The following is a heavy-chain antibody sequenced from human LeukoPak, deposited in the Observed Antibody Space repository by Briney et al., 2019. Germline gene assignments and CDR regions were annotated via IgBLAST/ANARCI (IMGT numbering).Heavy chain of an antibody. CDR2: IIPIFGTA. CDR1: GYTFTSYA. J-gene: IGHJ6*03. CDR3: ANTVAGTQIGYYMDV. Sequence: ASVKVSCKASGYTFTSYAISWVRQAPGQGLEWMGGIIPIFGTANYAQKFQGRVTITADKSTSTAYMELSSLRSEDTAVYYCANTVAGTQIGYYMDVWGKGTTVTVSS. V-gene: IGHV1-69*06. D-gene: IGHD4-23*01.